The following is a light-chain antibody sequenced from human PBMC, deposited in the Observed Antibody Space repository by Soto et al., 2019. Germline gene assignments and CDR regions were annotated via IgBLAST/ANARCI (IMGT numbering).Light chain of an antibody. J-gene: IGKJ4*01. CDR2: GAS. Sequence: EIVMTQSPDTLSVSPGGRATLSCRASQSVSGYLAWYQQKPGQAPRLLIYGASTRATGIPARFSGSGSGTEFTHTISSLQSEDFAVYYCQQYNNWLTFGGGTKVDIK. V-gene: IGKV3-15*01. CDR1: QSVSGY. CDR3: QQYNNWLT.